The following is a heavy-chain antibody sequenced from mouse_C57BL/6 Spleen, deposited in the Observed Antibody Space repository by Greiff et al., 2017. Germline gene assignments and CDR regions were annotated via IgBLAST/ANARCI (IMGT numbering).Heavy chain of an antibody. CDR2: ISGGGGNT. J-gene: IGHJ2*01. D-gene: IGHD4-1*01. CDR1: GFTFSSYT. CDR3: ARTNWDRYFDY. Sequence: EVKVEESGGGLVKPGGSLKLSCAASGFTFSSYTMSWVRQTPEKRLEWVATISGGGGNTYYPDSVKGRFTISRDNAKNTLYLQMSSLRSEDTALYYCARTNWDRYFDYWGQGTTLTVSS. V-gene: IGHV5-9*01.